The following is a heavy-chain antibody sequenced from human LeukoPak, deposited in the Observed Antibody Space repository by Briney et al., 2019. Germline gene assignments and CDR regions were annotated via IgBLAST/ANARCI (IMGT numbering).Heavy chain of an antibody. D-gene: IGHD2-21*01. J-gene: IGHJ4*02. CDR1: GFTFSSYA. V-gene: IGHV3-23*01. CDR2: ISGSGGST. CDR3: AKVSDTYCGGDCYRYYFDY. Sequence: PGGSLRLSCAASGFTFSSYAMSWVRQAPGKGLEWVSAISGSGGSTYYADSVKGRFTISRDNSKNTLYLQMNSLRAEDTAVYYCAKVSDTYCGGDCYRYYFDYWGQGTLVTVSS.